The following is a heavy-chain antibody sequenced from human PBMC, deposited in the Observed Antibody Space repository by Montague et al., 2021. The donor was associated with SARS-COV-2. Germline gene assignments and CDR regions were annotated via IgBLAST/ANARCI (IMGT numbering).Heavy chain of an antibody. Sequence: LRLSCAASGFTSSSYSMNWVRQAPGKGLEWVSSISSSSSYIYYAGSVKGRFTISRDNAKNSLYLQMNSLRAEDTAVYYCARDYDSSGYLPSYFDYWGQGTLVTVSS. CDR1: GFTSSSYS. CDR3: ARDYDSSGYLPSYFDY. CDR2: ISSSSSYI. D-gene: IGHD3-22*01. J-gene: IGHJ4*02. V-gene: IGHV3-21*01.